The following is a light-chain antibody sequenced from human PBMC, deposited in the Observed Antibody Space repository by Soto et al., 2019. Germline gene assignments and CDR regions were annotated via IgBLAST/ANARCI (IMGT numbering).Light chain of an antibody. V-gene: IGKV3-20*01. CDR2: GTS. CDR1: QTIGRTY. J-gene: IGKJ4*01. CDR3: QQYASSPLLT. Sequence: EILFTQSPGTLYLYPGETATLSCRASQTIGRTYLAWYQQKPGQATRLIIFGTSSRANGIPDRFSGSVSGTDFTLSLRRLEPEDFAFYYCQQYASSPLLTFGGGTKVDIK.